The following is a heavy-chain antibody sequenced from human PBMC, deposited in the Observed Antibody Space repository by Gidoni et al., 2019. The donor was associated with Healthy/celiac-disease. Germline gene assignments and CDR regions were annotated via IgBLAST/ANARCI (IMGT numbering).Heavy chain of an antibody. D-gene: IGHD3-9*01. Sequence: EVQLVESGGGLVQPGGSLRLSCAASGFTLSSNWMSWVRQAPGRGLEWVANIKQDGSEKSYVDSVKGRFTISRDNAKNSLYLQMNSLRAEDTAVYYCARDLGDYYDILTGFDYWGQGTLVTVSS. J-gene: IGHJ4*02. CDR1: GFTLSSNW. V-gene: IGHV3-7*01. CDR2: IKQDGSEK. CDR3: ARDLGDYYDILTGFDY.